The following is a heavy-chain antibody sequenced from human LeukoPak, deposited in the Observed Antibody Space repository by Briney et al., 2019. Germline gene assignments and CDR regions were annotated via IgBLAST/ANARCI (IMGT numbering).Heavy chain of an antibody. Sequence: SETLSLTCTVSGGSISSSSYYWGWIRQPPGKGLEWIGSIYYSGSTYYNPSLKSRVTISVDTSKNQFSLKLSSVTAADTAVYYCAREIGIAVAHPEPFDYWGQGTLVTVSS. D-gene: IGHD6-19*01. V-gene: IGHV4-39*07. CDR3: AREIGIAVAHPEPFDY. J-gene: IGHJ4*02. CDR2: IYYSGST. CDR1: GGSISSSSYY.